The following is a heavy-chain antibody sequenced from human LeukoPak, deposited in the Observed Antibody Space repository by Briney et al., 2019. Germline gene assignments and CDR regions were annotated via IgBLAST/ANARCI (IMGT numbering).Heavy chain of an antibody. V-gene: IGHV3-23*01. CDR3: AKDSGNFRKKYYYDSSGYYTD. CDR1: GFTFSSYA. Sequence: GGSLRLSCAASGFTFSSYAMSWVRQAPGKGLEWVSAISGSGGSTYYADSVKGRFTISRDNSKNTLYLQVNSLRAEDTAVYYCAKDSGNFRKKYYYDSSGYYTDWGQGTLVTVSS. D-gene: IGHD3-22*01. J-gene: IGHJ4*02. CDR2: ISGSGGST.